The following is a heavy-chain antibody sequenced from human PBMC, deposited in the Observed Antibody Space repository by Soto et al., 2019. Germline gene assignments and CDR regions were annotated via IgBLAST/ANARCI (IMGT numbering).Heavy chain of an antibody. CDR2: IDPSDSYT. J-gene: IGHJ6*02. V-gene: IGHV5-10-1*01. Sequence: GESLKISCKGSGYSFTSYWISWVRQMPGKGLEWMGRIDPSDSYTNYSPSFQGHVTISADKSISTAYLQWSSLKASDTAMYYCARHLGSSSWYKYYYGMDLWGQGTPVTVSS. D-gene: IGHD6-13*01. CDR3: ARHLGSSSWYKYYYGMDL. CDR1: GYSFTSYW.